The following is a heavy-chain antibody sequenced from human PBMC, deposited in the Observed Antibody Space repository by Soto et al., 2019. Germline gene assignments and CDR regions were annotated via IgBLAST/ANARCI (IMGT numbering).Heavy chain of an antibody. Sequence: GGSLRLSCAASGFXFSSYGMHWVRQAPGKGLEWVAVIWYDGSNKYYADSVKGRFTISRDKSKNTLYLQMNSLRAEDTAVYYCARELAARQNYYYYYGMDVWGQGTTVTVSS. J-gene: IGHJ6*02. V-gene: IGHV3-33*01. CDR2: IWYDGSNK. CDR1: GFXFSSYG. D-gene: IGHD6-6*01. CDR3: ARELAARQNYYYYYGMDV.